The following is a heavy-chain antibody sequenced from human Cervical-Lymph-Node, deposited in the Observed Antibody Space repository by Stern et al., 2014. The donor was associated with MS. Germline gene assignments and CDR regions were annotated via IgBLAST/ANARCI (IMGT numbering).Heavy chain of an antibody. Sequence: VQLVESGAEVKKPGASVKVSCKASGYTFTSYYIHWVRQAPGQGLEWMGIIKPSGGSTSYAQKFQGRVTMTRDTSTSTVYMEQSSLRSEDTAVYYCAREVAGPRLGMMDVWGQGTTVTVSS. J-gene: IGHJ6*02. CDR3: AREVAGPRLGMMDV. V-gene: IGHV1-46*01. CDR1: GYTFTSYY. D-gene: IGHD5-12*01. CDR2: IKPSGGST.